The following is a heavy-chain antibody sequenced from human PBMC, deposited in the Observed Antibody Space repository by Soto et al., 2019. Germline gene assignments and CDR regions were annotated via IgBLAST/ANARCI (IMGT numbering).Heavy chain of an antibody. CDR1: GFSFDEYA. CDR2: VSWNSGTV. D-gene: IGHD6-13*01. Sequence: EVQLVESGGTLVQPGRSLRLSCAASGFSFDEYAMHWVRQVPGKGLEWVSGVSWNSGTVGYGDSVKGRFTISRDNDKNSLYLQMNSLRAEDTAMYYCAKGFCSSAKCYNYSYMDVWGKGTAVTVSS. CDR3: AKGFCSSAKCYNYSYMDV. J-gene: IGHJ6*03. V-gene: IGHV3-9*01.